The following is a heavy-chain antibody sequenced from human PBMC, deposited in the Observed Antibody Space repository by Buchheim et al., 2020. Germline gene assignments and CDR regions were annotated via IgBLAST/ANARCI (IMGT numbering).Heavy chain of an antibody. D-gene: IGHD1-26*01. J-gene: IGHJ6*02. CDR2: ISGSGGST. CDR3: AKDLGSLGSYSYYYGMDV. Sequence: EVQLLESGGGLVQPGGSLRLSCAASGFTFSSYAMSWVRQAPGKGLEWVSAISGSGGSTYYADSVKGRVTISRDNSKNTLYLQMNSLRAEDTAVYYCAKDLGSLGSYSYYYGMDVWGQGTT. CDR1: GFTFSSYA. V-gene: IGHV3-23*01.